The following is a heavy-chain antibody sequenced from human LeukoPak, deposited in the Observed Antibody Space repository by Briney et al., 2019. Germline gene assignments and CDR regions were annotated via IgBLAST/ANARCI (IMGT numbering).Heavy chain of an antibody. V-gene: IGHV3-53*01. CDR3: AKDRETVIRTFYHHYYGMDV. CDR1: GFTVSNNH. Sequence: PGGSLRLSCAASGFTVSNNHMSWVRQAPGKGLECVSVIYSGGSTYYADSVKGRLAISRDSSKNTLYLEMNSLRAEDTAVYYCAKDRETVIRTFYHHYYGMDVWGQGTPVTVSS. J-gene: IGHJ6*02. D-gene: IGHD4-11*01. CDR2: IYSGGST.